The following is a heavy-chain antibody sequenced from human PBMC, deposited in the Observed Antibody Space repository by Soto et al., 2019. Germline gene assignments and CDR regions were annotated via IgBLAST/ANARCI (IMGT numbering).Heavy chain of an antibody. CDR2: IKQDGSEK. D-gene: IGHD2-2*01. Sequence: VGSLRLSCAASGFTFSSYWMSWVRQAPGKGLEWVANIKQDGSEKYYVDSVKGRFTISRDNAKNSLYLQMNSLRAEDTAVYYCARSSTSYYYYYGMDVWGQGTTVTVSS. CDR1: GFTFSSYW. CDR3: ARSSTSYYYYYGMDV. V-gene: IGHV3-7*03. J-gene: IGHJ6*02.